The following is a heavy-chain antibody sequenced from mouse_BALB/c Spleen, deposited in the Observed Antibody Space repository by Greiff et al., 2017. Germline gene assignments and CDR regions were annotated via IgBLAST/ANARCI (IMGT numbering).Heavy chain of an antibody. CDR3: ANYVGY. CDR1: GFTFSSVG. J-gene: IGHJ2*01. CDR2: IISGSSTN. Sequence: EVKVVESGGGLVQPGGSRKLSCAASGFTFSSVGLHWCRQALEKGLEWVAYIISGSSTNYYAATVKGRFTISRDNPKNTLFLQMTSLRSEDTALYYCANYVGYWGQGTTLTVSS. V-gene: IGHV5-17*02. D-gene: IGHD2-4*01.